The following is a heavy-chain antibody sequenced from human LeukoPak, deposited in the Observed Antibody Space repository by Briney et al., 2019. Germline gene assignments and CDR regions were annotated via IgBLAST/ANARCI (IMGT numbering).Heavy chain of an antibody. Sequence: SVKVSCKASGGTFSSYAISWVRQAPGQGLEWMEGIIPIFGTANYAQKFQGRVTITADESTSTAYMELSSLRSEDTAVYYCARGGGGATWGYFDYWGQGTLVTVSS. CDR3: ARGGGGATWGYFDY. D-gene: IGHD1-26*01. CDR2: IIPIFGTA. J-gene: IGHJ4*02. V-gene: IGHV1-69*13. CDR1: GGTFSSYA.